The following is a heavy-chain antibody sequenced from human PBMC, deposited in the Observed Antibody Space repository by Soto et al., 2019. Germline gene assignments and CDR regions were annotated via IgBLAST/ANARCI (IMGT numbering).Heavy chain of an antibody. CDR3: ARPYGDYTYYYYGMEV. Sequence: PWGSLRLSCAASGFTFSSYAMHWVRQAPGKGLEWVAVISYDGSNKYYADSVKGRFTISRDNSKNTLYLQMNSLRAEDTAVYYCARPYGDYTYYYYGMEVWGKGNTVIVSA. D-gene: IGHD4-17*01. V-gene: IGHV3-30-3*01. CDR1: GFTFSSYA. J-gene: IGHJ6*04. CDR2: ISYDGSNK.